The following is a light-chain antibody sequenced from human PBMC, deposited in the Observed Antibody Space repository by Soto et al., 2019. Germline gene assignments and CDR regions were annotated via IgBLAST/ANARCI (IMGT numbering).Light chain of an antibody. CDR2: EVS. CDR1: SSDVGGYNY. J-gene: IGLJ1*01. Sequence: QSALTQPASVSGSPGQSITISCTGTSSDVGGYNYVSWYQQHPGKAPKLMIYEVSNRPSGVSNRFSGSKSGNTASLTISGLQAEDEADYYCSSYTSSSTPYVLGTGTKLTV. V-gene: IGLV2-14*01. CDR3: SSYTSSSTPYV.